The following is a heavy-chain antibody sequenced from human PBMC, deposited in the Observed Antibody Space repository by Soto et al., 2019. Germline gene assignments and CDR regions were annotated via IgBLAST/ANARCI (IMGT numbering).Heavy chain of an antibody. CDR3: ARSSSIAAPRGMDV. CDR2: ISSSGSTI. CDR1: GFTFSSYE. D-gene: IGHD6-6*01. V-gene: IGHV3-48*03. Sequence: PGGSLRLSCAASGFTFSSYEMNWVRQAPGKGLEWVSYISSSGSTIYYADSVKGRFTISRDNAKNSLYLQMNSLRAEDTAVYYCARSSSIAAPRGMDVWGQGTTVTVS. J-gene: IGHJ6*02.